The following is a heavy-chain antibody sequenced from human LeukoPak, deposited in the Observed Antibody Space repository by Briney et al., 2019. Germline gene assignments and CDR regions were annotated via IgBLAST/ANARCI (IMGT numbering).Heavy chain of an antibody. D-gene: IGHD6-13*01. CDR2: INPNSGGT. Sequence: ASVKVSCKASGYTFTGYYMHWVRQAPGQGLEWMGWINPNSGGTNYAQKFQGRVTMTRDTSISTAYMELSRLRSDDTAVYYCAGDLPMSAAEYYYGMDVWGQGTTVTVSS. CDR1: GYTFTGYY. CDR3: AGDLPMSAAEYYYGMDV. V-gene: IGHV1-2*02. J-gene: IGHJ6*02.